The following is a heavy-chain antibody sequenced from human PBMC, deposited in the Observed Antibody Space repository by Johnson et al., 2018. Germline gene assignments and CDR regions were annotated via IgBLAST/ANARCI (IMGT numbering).Heavy chain of an antibody. D-gene: IGHD5-18*01. CDR2: IGSTGDT. CDR3: AREQLWGHEAFDI. J-gene: IGHJ3*02. Sequence: VQLQESGGGLVQPGGSLRLSCAASGFTFSTYDMHWVRQVTGKGLEWVSAIGSTGDTYYSDSVKGRFTISREIAKNSFYLQMNSLRAGDTAVYYWAREQLWGHEAFDIWGQGTMGTFSS. V-gene: IGHV3-13*01. CDR1: GFTFSTYD.